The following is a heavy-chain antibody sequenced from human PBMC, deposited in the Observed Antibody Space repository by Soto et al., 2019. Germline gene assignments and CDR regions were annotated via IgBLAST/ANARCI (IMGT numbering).Heavy chain of an antibody. D-gene: IGHD1-26*01. Sequence: GASVKVSCKASGGTFSSYAISWVRQAPGQRLEWMGGIIPIFGTANYAQKFQGRVTITAGESTSTAYMELSSLRSEDTAVYYCARDRIVGATGRYFQHWGQGTLVTVSS. CDR2: IIPIFGTA. J-gene: IGHJ1*01. V-gene: IGHV1-69*13. CDR1: GGTFSSYA. CDR3: ARDRIVGATGRYFQH.